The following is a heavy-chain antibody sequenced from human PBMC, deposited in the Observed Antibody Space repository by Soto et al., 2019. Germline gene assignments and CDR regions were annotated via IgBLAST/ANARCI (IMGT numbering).Heavy chain of an antibody. CDR3: AKRRSYGDFHH. CDR2: FYWDDDK. Sequence: QITLKESGPTLVKPTQTLTLTCTFSGFSLSTTGVGVGWIRQPPGKALEWLALFYWDDDKHYSPSLKNRLTLPKDPSKNQVVLTMTNMDPVDTATYYCAKRRSYGDFHHWGQGTLVTVSS. D-gene: IGHD4-17*01. CDR1: GFSLSTTGVG. V-gene: IGHV2-5*02. J-gene: IGHJ1*01.